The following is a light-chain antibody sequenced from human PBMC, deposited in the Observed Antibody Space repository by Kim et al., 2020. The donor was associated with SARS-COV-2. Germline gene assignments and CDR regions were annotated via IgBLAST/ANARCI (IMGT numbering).Light chain of an antibody. V-gene: IGLV3-19*01. J-gene: IGLJ3*02. CDR2: GKN. Sequence: SSELTQDPAVSVALGQTVRITCQEDSLRSYYASWYQQKPGQAPVLVIYGKNNRPSGIPDRFSGSSSGNTASLTITGAQAEDEADYYCNSRDSSGNHLGWV. CDR3: NSRDSSGNHLGWV. CDR1: SLRSYY.